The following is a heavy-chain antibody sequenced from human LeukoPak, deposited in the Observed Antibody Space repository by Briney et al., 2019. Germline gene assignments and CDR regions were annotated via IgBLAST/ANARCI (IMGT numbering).Heavy chain of an antibody. Sequence: GGSLRLSCAASGFTFSSYSMNWVRQAPGKGLEWVSSISSSSSYIYYADSVKGRFTISRDNAKNSLYLQMNSLRAEDTAVYYCASGFWSVAGPSGTSYYYYGTDVWGQGTTVTVSS. V-gene: IGHV3-21*01. J-gene: IGHJ6*02. CDR1: GFTFSSYS. CDR2: ISSSSSYI. D-gene: IGHD6-19*01. CDR3: ASGFWSVAGPSGTSYYYYGTDV.